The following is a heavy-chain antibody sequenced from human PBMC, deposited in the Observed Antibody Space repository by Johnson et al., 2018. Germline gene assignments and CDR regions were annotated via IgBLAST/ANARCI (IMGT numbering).Heavy chain of an antibody. CDR1: GFTFSTYA. J-gene: IGHJ1*01. D-gene: IGHD3-22*01. V-gene: IGHV3-23*04. Sequence: VQLGQSGGGLVQPGGSLRLCCAASGFTFSTYAMSWVRQAPGKGLEWVSGISGSGTSTFSVDSVKGRFTISRDNSKNTLYMQMTRLRVEDTAVYYCARGLDYYDRSGYSYFKHWGQGTLVTVSS. CDR3: ARGLDYYDRSGYSYFKH. CDR2: ISGSGTST.